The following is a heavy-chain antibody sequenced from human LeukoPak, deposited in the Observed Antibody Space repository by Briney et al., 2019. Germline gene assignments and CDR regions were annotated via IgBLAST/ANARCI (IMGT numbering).Heavy chain of an antibody. CDR3: ARMWEEYYFDY. Sequence: GESLKISCKGSGYSFTSYWIGWVRQMPGKGLEWMGIIYPGDYDTRYSPSFQGQVTISADKSISTDYLQWSSLKASDTAMYYCARMWEEYYFDYWGQGTLVTVSS. V-gene: IGHV5-51*06. D-gene: IGHD1-26*01. CDR2: IYPGDYDT. CDR1: GYSFTSYW. J-gene: IGHJ4*02.